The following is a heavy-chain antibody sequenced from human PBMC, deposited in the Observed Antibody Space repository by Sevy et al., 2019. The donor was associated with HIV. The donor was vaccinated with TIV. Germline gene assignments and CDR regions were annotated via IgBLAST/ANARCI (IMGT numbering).Heavy chain of an antibody. CDR3: AKDDRIAVAGLIAFDI. J-gene: IGHJ3*02. Sequence: GESLKISCAASGFTFSSYAMSWVRQAPGKGLEWVSAISGSGCSTYYADSVKGRFTISRDNSKNTLYLQMNSLRAEDTAVYYCAKDDRIAVAGLIAFDIWGQGTMVTVSS. CDR1: GFTFSSYA. V-gene: IGHV3-23*01. D-gene: IGHD6-19*01. CDR2: ISGSGCST.